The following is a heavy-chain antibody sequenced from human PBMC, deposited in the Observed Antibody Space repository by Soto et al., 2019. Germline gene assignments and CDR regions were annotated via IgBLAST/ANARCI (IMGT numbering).Heavy chain of an antibody. CDR3: ALLGGYWYFDL. Sequence: QVQLVESGGGVVQPGRSLRLSCAASGFTFSSYGMHWVRQAPGKGLEWVAVISYDGSNKYYADSVKGRFTISRDNSKNTLYLQMNSLRAEDTAVYYCALLGGYWYFDLWGRGTLVTVSS. CDR1: GFTFSSYG. J-gene: IGHJ2*01. V-gene: IGHV3-30*03. D-gene: IGHD3-16*01. CDR2: ISYDGSNK.